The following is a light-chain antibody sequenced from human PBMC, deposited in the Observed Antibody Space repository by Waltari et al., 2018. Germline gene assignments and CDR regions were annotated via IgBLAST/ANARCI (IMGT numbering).Light chain of an antibody. Sequence: QSALTPPRSVSGSPGQSVTTPCTGTRSDVGGYNFFSWYQQHPGTAPKLIISDATTRPAGVPDRFSGSKSGNTASLTISGLQAEDEADYYCSSYAGNYVAFGGGTKLTVL. V-gene: IGLV2-11*01. CDR3: SSYAGNYVA. CDR1: RSDVGGYNF. CDR2: DAT. J-gene: IGLJ2*01.